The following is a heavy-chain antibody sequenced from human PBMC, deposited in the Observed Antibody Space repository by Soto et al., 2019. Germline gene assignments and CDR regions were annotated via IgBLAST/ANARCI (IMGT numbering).Heavy chain of an antibody. CDR2: IYYSGST. CDR3: ATYGSGSYSHDY. V-gene: IGHV4-39*01. CDR1: GGSISSSSYY. J-gene: IGHJ4*02. Sequence: SETLSLTCTVSGGSISSSSYYWGWIRQPPGKGLEWIGSIYYSGSTYYNPSLKSRVTISVDTSKNQFSLKLSSVTAADTAVYYCATYGSGSYSHDYWGQGTRVTVSS. D-gene: IGHD3-10*01.